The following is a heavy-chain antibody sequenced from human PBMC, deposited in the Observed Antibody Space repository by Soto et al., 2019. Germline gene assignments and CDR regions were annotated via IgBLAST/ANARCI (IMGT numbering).Heavy chain of an antibody. V-gene: IGHV4-39*01. CDR2: IYYSGNT. J-gene: IGHJ4*02. CDR3: ARLIKKGSGWKGPDY. CDR1: GGSISSSSYY. Sequence: QLQLQESGPGLVKPSETLSLTCTVSGGSISSSSYYWGWIRQPPGKGLEWIGSIYYSGNTNYNSSLKSRVTISVDTSKNQFSLELSSVTAADTAVYYCARLIKKGSGWKGPDYWGQGTLVTVSS. D-gene: IGHD3-22*01.